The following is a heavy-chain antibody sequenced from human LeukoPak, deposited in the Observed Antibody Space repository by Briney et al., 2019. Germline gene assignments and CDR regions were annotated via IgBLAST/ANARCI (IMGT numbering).Heavy chain of an antibody. D-gene: IGHD3-22*01. V-gene: IGHV3-23*01. CDR3: AKDPVGYYYDSSGYLPHFDY. CDR2: ISGSGGST. Sequence: GGSLRLSCAASGFTFSSYAMSWVRQAPGKGLEWVSAISGSGGSTYYADSVKGRFTISRDNSKNTLYLQMNSLRAEDTAVYCCAKDPVGYYYDSSGYLPHFDYWGQGTLVTVSS. J-gene: IGHJ4*02. CDR1: GFTFSSYA.